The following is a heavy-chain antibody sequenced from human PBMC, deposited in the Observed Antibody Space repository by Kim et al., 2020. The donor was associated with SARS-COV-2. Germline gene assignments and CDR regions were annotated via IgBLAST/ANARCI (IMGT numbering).Heavy chain of an antibody. Sequence: SETLSLTCTVSGGSISSYYWSWIRQPPGKGLEWIGYIYYSGSTNYNPSLKSRVTISVDTSKNQFSLKLSSVTAADTAVYYCARESEDGDYRAYYFDYWGQGTLVTVSS. V-gene: IGHV4-59*01. CDR2: IYYSGST. CDR3: ARESEDGDYRAYYFDY. J-gene: IGHJ4*02. CDR1: GGSISSYY. D-gene: IGHD4-17*01.